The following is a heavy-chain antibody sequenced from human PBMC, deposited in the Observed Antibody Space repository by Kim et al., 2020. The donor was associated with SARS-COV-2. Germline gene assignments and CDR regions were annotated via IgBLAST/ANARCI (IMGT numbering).Heavy chain of an antibody. J-gene: IGHJ5*02. V-gene: IGHV4-34*01. CDR1: GGSFSGYY. D-gene: IGHD6-13*01. CDR2: INHSGST. CDR3: ARGKGYSSSWYDP. Sequence: SETLSLTCAVYGGSFSGYYWSWIRQPPGKGLEWIGEINHSGSTNYNPSLKSRVTISVDTSKNQFSLKLSSVTAADTAVYYCARGKGYSSSWYDPLGQGT.